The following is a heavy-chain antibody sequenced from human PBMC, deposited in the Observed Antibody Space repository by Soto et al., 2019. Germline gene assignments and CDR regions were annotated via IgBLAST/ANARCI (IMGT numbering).Heavy chain of an antibody. V-gene: IGHV2-5*02. Sequence: QITLKESGPTLVKPTQTLTLTCTFSGFSLSTSGVGVGWIRQPPGKALEWLALIYWDDDKRYSPSLKSRLTLTTDTSNTRVVLTMTSMDPVDTATYYCPHRRPAAGILWGQGTLVTLSS. CDR1: GFSLSTSGVG. D-gene: IGHD6-13*01. CDR3: PHRRPAAGIL. CDR2: IYWDDDK. J-gene: IGHJ4*02.